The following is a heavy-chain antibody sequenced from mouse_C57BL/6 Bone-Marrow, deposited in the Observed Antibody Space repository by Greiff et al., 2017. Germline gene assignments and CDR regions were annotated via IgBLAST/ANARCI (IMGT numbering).Heavy chain of an antibody. Sequence: VKLVESGPGLVAPSQSLSITCTVSGFSLTSYAISWVRQPPGKGLEWLVVIWTGGGTDYNSALKSRLSIRKDTSKSQVFLKMDSLQTDDTARYYCARYDYDGSSYYYAMDYWGQGTSVTVSS. V-gene: IGHV2-9-1*01. D-gene: IGHD2-4*01. J-gene: IGHJ4*01. CDR1: GFSLTSYA. CDR3: ARYDYDGSSYYYAMDY. CDR2: IWTGGGT.